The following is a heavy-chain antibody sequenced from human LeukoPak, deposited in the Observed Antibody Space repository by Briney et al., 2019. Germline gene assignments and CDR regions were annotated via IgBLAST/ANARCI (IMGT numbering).Heavy chain of an antibody. J-gene: IGHJ4*02. CDR1: GFTFSSYA. D-gene: IGHD3-3*01. CDR2: ISGSGGST. CDR3: AKTPWGGSVFGVVGNDY. V-gene: IGHV3-23*01. Sequence: PGGSLRLSCAASGFTFSSYAMSWVRQAPGKGLEWVSAISGSGGSTYYADSVKGRFTISRDNSKNTLYLQMNSLRAEDTAVYYCAKTPWGGSVFGVVGNDYWGQGTLVTVSS.